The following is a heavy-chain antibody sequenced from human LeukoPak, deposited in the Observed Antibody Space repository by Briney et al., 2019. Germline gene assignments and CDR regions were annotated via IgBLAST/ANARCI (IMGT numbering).Heavy chain of an antibody. J-gene: IGHJ6*02. CDR3: AKDRVLRFLEWLSNYYYYYGMDV. D-gene: IGHD3-3*01. CDR2: ISYDGSNK. V-gene: IGHV3-30*18. Sequence: GGSLRLSCAASGFTFSSYAMSWVRQAPGKGLEWVAVISYDGSNKYYADSVKGRFTISRDNSKNTLYLQMNSLRAEDTAVYYCAKDRVLRFLEWLSNYYYYYGMDVWGQGTTVTVSS. CDR1: GFTFSSYA.